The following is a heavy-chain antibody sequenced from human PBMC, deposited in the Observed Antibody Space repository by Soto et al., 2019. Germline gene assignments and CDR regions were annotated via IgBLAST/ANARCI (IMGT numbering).Heavy chain of an antibody. CDR3: ARQVTNWFDP. V-gene: IGHV1-18*01. Sequence: QVQLVQSGAEVKKPGASVKVSCKASGYTFTRYGIIWVRQAPGQGLEWMGWLSPYNGDTNYAQNLQGRVTMTTENSTSTAYMELRSLRSDDTAVYYCARQVTNWFDPWGQGTLVTVSS. J-gene: IGHJ5*02. CDR2: LSPYNGDT. CDR1: GYTFTRYG. D-gene: IGHD2-21*02.